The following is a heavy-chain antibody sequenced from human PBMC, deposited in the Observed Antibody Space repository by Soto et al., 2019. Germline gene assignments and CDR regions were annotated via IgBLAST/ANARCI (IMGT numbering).Heavy chain of an antibody. CDR1: GYTFTGYY. J-gene: IGHJ4*02. CDR3: ARGFSAGKGSPPDY. D-gene: IGHD3-10*01. Sequence: ASVKVSCKASGYTFTGYYMHWVRQAPGQGLEWMGWINPNSGGTNYAQKFQGWVTMTRDTSISTAYMELSRLRSDDTAVYYCARGFSAGKGSPPDYWGQGTLVTVSS. CDR2: INPNSGGT. V-gene: IGHV1-2*04.